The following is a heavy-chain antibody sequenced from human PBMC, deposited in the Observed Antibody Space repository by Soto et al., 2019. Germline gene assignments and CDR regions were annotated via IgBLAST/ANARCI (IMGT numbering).Heavy chain of an antibody. CDR3: ATNMTVTMAMDV. Sequence: GWSLRLSCAASGFTFSTSGMHWVRQAPGKGLEWVAVIWYDGTDKYYADSVKGRFTISXXXSXXTXXLXXNSXRAXDTAMYYCATNMTVTMAMDVWGQGTTVTVSS. CDR1: GFTFSTSG. D-gene: IGHD3-16*01. V-gene: IGHV3-33*01. CDR2: IWYDGTDK. J-gene: IGHJ6*02.